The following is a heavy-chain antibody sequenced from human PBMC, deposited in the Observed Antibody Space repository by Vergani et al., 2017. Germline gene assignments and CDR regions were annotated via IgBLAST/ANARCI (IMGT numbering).Heavy chain of an antibody. D-gene: IGHD5-18*01. CDR1: GFTFSSYA. CDR3: AKDQYSYDFWGFFDY. V-gene: IGHV3-23*01. Sequence: EVQLLESGGGLVQPGGSLRLSCAASGFTFSSYAMSWVRQAPGKGLEWVSAISGSGGSTYYADSVKGRFTIARDNSKNTLYLQMNSLRAEDTAVYYCAKDQYSYDFWGFFDYRAREPWSPSPQ. CDR2: ISGSGGST. J-gene: IGHJ4*02.